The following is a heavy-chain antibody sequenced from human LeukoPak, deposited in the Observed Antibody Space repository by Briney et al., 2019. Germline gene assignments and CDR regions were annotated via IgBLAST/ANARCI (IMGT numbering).Heavy chain of an antibody. CDR1: GDSVSSNSAA. D-gene: IGHD5/OR15-5a*01. V-gene: IGHV6-1*01. Sequence: SQTLSLTCAISGDSVSSNSAAWNWIRQSPSRGLEWLGRTYYRSKWYYDYATSVKGRITINPDTSKNQFSLQLSSVTSEDTAVYYCAPYYSVRLGPESYYYFYVDVWGKGTTITVSS. J-gene: IGHJ6*03. CDR3: APYYSVRLGPESYYYFYVDV. CDR2: TYYRSKWYY.